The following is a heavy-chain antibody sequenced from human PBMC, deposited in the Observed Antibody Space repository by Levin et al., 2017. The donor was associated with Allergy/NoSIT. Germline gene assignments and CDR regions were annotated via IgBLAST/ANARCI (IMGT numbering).Heavy chain of an antibody. Sequence: QAGGSLRLSCETSGFTFSSYNMNWVRQAPGKGQEWVSYISSDSNTIYYADSVRGRFTISRDNGKNSLYLQMNSLRDEDTAVYYCARDAAVVGTYWYFDLWGRGTVVTVSS. CDR1: GFTFSSYN. J-gene: IGHJ2*01. D-gene: IGHD4-23*01. V-gene: IGHV3-48*02. CDR2: ISSDSNTI. CDR3: ARDAAVVGTYWYFDL.